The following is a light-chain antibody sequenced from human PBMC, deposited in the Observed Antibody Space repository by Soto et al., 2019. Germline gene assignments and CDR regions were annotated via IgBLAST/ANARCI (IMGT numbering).Light chain of an antibody. CDR3: HQYDDWPPA. CDR2: GPS. Sequence: EIVLTQSPATLSLSPGERATLSCRASQSVSTNVAWYQQKPGQAPRLLIYGPSTRASGVPARFSGSGSGREFTLTISSLQSEDFAVYYCHQYDDWPPAFGQGTKVDI. CDR1: QSVSTN. V-gene: IGKV3-15*01. J-gene: IGKJ1*01.